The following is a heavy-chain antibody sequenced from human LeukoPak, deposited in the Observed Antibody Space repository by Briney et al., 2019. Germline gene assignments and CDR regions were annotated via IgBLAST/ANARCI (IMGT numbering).Heavy chain of an antibody. CDR3: AKPITVTGYYYGMDV. Sequence: QSGGSLRLSCAASGFTFSSYAMSWVRQAPGKGLEWVSAISGSGGSTYYADSVKGRFTISRDNSKNTLYLQMNSLRAEDTAVYYCAKPITVTGYYYGMDVWGQGTTVTVSS. V-gene: IGHV3-23*01. J-gene: IGHJ6*02. CDR2: ISGSGGST. D-gene: IGHD4-11*01. CDR1: GFTFSSYA.